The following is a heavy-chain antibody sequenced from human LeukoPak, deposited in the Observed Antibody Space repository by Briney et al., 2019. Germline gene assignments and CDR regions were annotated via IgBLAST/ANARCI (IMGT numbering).Heavy chain of an antibody. V-gene: IGHV3-21*01. CDR1: GFTFSSYS. J-gene: IGHJ4*02. Sequence: PGGSLRVSCAASGFTFSSYSMNWVRQAPGKGLEWVSSISSSSSNIYYADSLKGRFTISRDNAKNSLYLQMNSLRVEDTAVYYCASAHYGSGSYVIDSWGQGTLVTVSS. D-gene: IGHD3-10*01. CDR2: ISSSSSNI. CDR3: ASAHYGSGSYVIDS.